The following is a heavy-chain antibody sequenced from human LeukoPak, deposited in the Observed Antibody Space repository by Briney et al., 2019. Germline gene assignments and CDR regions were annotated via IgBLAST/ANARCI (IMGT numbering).Heavy chain of an antibody. D-gene: IGHD1-26*01. Sequence: SETLSLTCTVSGGSISSYYWSWIRQPAGKGLEWIGRIYTSGSTNYNPSLKSRVTMSVDTSKDQFSLKLSSVTAADTAVYYCARDSSGSYTLDWFDPWGQGTLVTVSS. CDR1: GGSISSYY. J-gene: IGHJ5*02. CDR2: IYTSGST. V-gene: IGHV4-4*07. CDR3: ARDSSGSYTLDWFDP.